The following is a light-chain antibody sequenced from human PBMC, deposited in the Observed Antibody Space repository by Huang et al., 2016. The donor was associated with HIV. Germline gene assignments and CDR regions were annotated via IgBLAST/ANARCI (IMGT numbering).Light chain of an antibody. J-gene: IGKJ1*01. CDR2: AAS. CDR1: RDISTF. V-gene: IGKV1-27*01. Sequence: MTQSPPSLSASIGDRVTLTCRASRDISTFLAWYQQKPGKPPRLLIYAASILHSVVPSRFSGGGSGTNFTLTVSSLQPEDVANYYCQKYDSAPRTFGQGTKLEL. CDR3: QKYDSAPRT.